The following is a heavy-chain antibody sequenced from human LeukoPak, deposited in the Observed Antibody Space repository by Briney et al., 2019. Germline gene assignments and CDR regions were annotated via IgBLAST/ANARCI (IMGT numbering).Heavy chain of an antibody. CDR3: ANQWLAGRSQFDY. D-gene: IGHD6-19*01. CDR2: ISGSGGST. J-gene: IGHJ4*02. V-gene: IGHV3-23*01. Sequence: TGGSLTLSCSASGFTFSSYAMSWVRQAPGKGLEWVSAISGSGGSTYYADSVKGRFPISRDNSKNTLYLQMNSLRAEDTAVYYCANQWLAGRSQFDYWGQGTLVTVSS. CDR1: GFTFSSYA.